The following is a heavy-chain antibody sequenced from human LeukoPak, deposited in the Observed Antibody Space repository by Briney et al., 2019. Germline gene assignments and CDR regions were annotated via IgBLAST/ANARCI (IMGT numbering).Heavy chain of an antibody. CDR1: GGTFSSYA. CDR2: IIPIFGTA. Sequence: GASVKVSCKASGGTFSSYAISWVRRAPGQGLEWRGGIIPIFGTANYAQKFQGRVTITTDESTSTAYMELSSLRSEDTAVYYCARDQNYYDSSGYRSDAFDIWGQGTMVTVSS. J-gene: IGHJ3*02. V-gene: IGHV1-69*05. D-gene: IGHD3-22*01. CDR3: ARDQNYYDSSGYRSDAFDI.